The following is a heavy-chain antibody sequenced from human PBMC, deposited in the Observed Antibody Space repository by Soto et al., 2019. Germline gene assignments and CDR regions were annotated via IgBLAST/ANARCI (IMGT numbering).Heavy chain of an antibody. D-gene: IGHD3-16*01. CDR1: GFTFSSYA. V-gene: IGHV3-30-3*01. Sequence: QVQLVESGGGVVQPGRSLRLSCAASGFTFSSYAMHWVRQAPGKGLEWVAVISYDGSNKYNADSVKGRVTISRDKSKNTLYLQMNCVRAEDTAVYYCASDGWYEFGGIDYWGQGTLVTVSS. CDR2: ISYDGSNK. J-gene: IGHJ4*02. CDR3: ASDGWYEFGGIDY.